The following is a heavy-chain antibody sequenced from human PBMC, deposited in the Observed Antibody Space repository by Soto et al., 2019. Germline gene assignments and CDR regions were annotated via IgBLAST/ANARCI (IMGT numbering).Heavy chain of an antibody. J-gene: IGHJ6*02. Sequence: GGSLRLSCAASGFTFSSYWMSWVRQAPGKGLEWVANIKQDGSEKYYVDSVKGRFTISRDNAKNSLYLQMNSLRAEDTAVYYCARDQAGIERGGPIYYYYGMDVWGQGTTVTVS. CDR1: GFTFSSYW. D-gene: IGHD1-1*01. CDR2: IKQDGSEK. CDR3: ARDQAGIERGGPIYYYYGMDV. V-gene: IGHV3-7*03.